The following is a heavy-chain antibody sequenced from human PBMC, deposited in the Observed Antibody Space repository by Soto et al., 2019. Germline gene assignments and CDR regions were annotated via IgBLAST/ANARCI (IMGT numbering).Heavy chain of an antibody. CDR2: ISGSGDTT. J-gene: IGHJ4*02. V-gene: IGHV3-23*01. CDR3: AKDYRGPSISPAGHGYFDY. Sequence: GGSLRLSCVTSGLTFASYAMSWVRQAPGKGLEWVSAISGSGDTTYHADSVKGRFTISRDNSKNTLYLQMNSLRVEDTAVYYCAKDYRGPSISPAGHGYFDYWGQGALVTVSS. D-gene: IGHD1-26*01. CDR1: GLTFASYA.